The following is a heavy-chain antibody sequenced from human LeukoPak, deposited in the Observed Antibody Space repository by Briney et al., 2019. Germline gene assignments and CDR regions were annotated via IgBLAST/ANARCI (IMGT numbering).Heavy chain of an antibody. CDR3: VRLRRNSDRSGYYYDYHY. Sequence: GGSLRLSCAASGFTISDYSINWVRKAPGTGLELVSSINPTSTSIYYADAVKGRFTISRGNAKSSLYLQMNSLRAEDTALYFCVRLRRNSDRSGYYYDYHYWGQGIRVTVSS. V-gene: IGHV3-21*01. CDR2: INPTSTSI. CDR1: GFTISDYS. J-gene: IGHJ4*02. D-gene: IGHD3-22*01.